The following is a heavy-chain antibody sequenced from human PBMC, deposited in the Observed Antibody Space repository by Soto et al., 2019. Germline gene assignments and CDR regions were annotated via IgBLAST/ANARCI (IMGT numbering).Heavy chain of an antibody. CDR1: GFTFSSYE. CDR2: ISNSGSTI. Sequence: PGGSLRLSCAASGFTFSSYEMNWVRQAPGKGLEWVSYISNSGSTIYYADSVKGRFTISRDNAKNSLYLQMNSLRAEDTAVYYCARDPTFWIGSSYYFDYWGQGTQVTVSS. J-gene: IGHJ4*02. D-gene: IGHD3-3*01. V-gene: IGHV3-48*03. CDR3: ARDPTFWIGSSYYFDY.